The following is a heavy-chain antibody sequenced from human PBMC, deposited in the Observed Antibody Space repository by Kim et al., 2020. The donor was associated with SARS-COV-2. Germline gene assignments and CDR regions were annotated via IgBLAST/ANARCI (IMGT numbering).Heavy chain of an antibody. Sequence: SETLSLTCAVSGGSISSSNWWSWVRQPPGKGLEWIGEIYHSGSTNYNPSLKSRVTISVDKSKNQFSLKLSSVTAADTAVYYCAGKGYYYGSGAPFDYWGQGTLVTVSS. CDR1: GGSISSSNW. D-gene: IGHD3-10*01. J-gene: IGHJ4*02. CDR2: IYHSGST. CDR3: AGKGYYYGSGAPFDY. V-gene: IGHV4-4*02.